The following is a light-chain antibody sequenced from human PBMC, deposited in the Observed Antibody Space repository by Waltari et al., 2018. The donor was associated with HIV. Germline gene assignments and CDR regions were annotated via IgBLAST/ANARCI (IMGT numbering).Light chain of an antibody. J-gene: IGKJ3*01. CDR2: GAS. CDR1: QSLSSSY. Sequence: EIVLTQSTGTLSLSPGERASLSCRASQSLSSSYLAWFQQKPGQAPRLLIYGASSRATGIPERFSGTGSGTDFTLTVSRLEPEDFAVYFCQQYDSSPFTFGPGTKVDIK. CDR3: QQYDSSPFT. V-gene: IGKV3-20*01.